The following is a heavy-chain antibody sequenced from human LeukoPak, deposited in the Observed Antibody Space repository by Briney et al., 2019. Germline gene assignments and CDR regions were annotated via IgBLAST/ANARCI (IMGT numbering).Heavy chain of an antibody. J-gene: IGHJ4*02. CDR3: AKWGDYDVLTGYYDSDY. D-gene: IGHD3-9*01. CDR1: GFTFSNYA. V-gene: IGHV3-23*01. Sequence: HAGGSLRLSCAASGFTFSNYAMSWVRQAPGKRLEWVSAVSGRDTSTYYTDSVKGRFTISRDNSKNTLYLQMNSLSAEDTAIYYCAKWGDYDVLTGYYDSDYWGQGTLVTVSS. CDR2: VSGRDTST.